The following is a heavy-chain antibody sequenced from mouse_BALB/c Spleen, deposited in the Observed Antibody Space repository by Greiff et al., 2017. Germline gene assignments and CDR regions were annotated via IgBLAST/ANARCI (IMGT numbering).Heavy chain of an antibody. CDR1: GFNIKDTY. D-gene: IGHD2-1*01. CDR2: IDPANGNT. V-gene: IGHV14-3*02. Sequence: VQLQQSGAELVKPGASVKLSCTASGFNIKDTYMHWVKQRPEQGLEWIGRIDPANGNTKYDPKFQGKATITADTSSNTAYLQLSSLTSEDTAVYYCARSYGNYVAWFAYWGQGTLVTVSA. CDR3: ARSYGNYVAWFAY. J-gene: IGHJ3*01.